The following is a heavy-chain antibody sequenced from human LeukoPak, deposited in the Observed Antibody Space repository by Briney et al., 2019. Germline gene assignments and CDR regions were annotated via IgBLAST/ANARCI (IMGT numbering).Heavy chain of an antibody. Sequence: SETLSLTCGVYGGSFSGYYWSWIRRSPGRGLEWIGEINQRGSTNYSPSLKSRVTISVDTSKNQFSLKLSSVTAADTGVYYCATKYSVAVAANPPYFDQWGQGSLSPSPQ. J-gene: IGHJ4*02. CDR2: INQRGST. CDR3: ATKYSVAVAANPPYFDQ. D-gene: IGHD6-19*01. V-gene: IGHV4-34*01. CDR1: GGSFSGYY.